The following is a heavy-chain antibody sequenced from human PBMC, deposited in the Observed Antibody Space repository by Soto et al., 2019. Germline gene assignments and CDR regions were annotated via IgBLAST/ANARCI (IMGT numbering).Heavy chain of an antibody. CDR2: INPNSGGT. D-gene: IGHD6-19*01. Sequence: ASVKVSCKASGYTFTGYYMHWVRQAPGQGLEWMGWINPNSGGTNYAQKFQGWVTMTRDTSISTAYMELSRLRSDDTAVYYCARAVAVALSYYFDFWGQGTLVTVSS. V-gene: IGHV1-2*04. CDR1: GYTFTGYY. J-gene: IGHJ4*02. CDR3: ARAVAVALSYYFDF.